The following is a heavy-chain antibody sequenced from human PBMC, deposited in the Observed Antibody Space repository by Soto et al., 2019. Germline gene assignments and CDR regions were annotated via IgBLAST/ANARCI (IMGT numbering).Heavy chain of an antibody. D-gene: IGHD4-17*01. CDR3: ARDGTRDSYYYFYGMDV. V-gene: IGHV1-69*01. J-gene: IGHJ6*02. Sequence: QVQLVQSGAEVKKPGSSVKVSCKASGGTFNTYNINWVRQAPGQGLEWMGGIIPIFGTTNYAQRFQGRVTITADDSTSTAYMELSSLRSEDTAVYYCARDGTRDSYYYFYGMDVWCQGTTVTVTS. CDR1: GGTFNTYN. CDR2: IIPIFGTT.